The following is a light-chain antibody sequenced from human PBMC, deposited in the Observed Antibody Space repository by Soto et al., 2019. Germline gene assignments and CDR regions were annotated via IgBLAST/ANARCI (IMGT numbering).Light chain of an antibody. CDR2: NNN. CDR1: SSNIGTNA. CDR3: AAWDDSLSGYV. Sequence: QSMLTQPPSASGTPGQRVTISCSGGSSNIGTNAVNWYQQLPGTAPKLLIYNNNQRPSGVPDRFSGSKSGTSASLAISGLQSEDEADYYCAAWDDSLSGYVFGTGTKVTV. V-gene: IGLV1-44*01. J-gene: IGLJ1*01.